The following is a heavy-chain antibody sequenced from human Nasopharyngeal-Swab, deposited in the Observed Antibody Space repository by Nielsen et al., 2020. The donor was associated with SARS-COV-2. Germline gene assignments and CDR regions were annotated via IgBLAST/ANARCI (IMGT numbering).Heavy chain of an antibody. CDR2: IYSGGST. Sequence: GESLKISCAASGFTVSSNYMSWVRQAPGKGLEWVSVIYSGGSTYYADSVKGRFTISRDNSNNTVYLQLNSLRAEDTAVYYCARFGSGTPCYMDVWGKGTTVTVSS. D-gene: IGHD3-10*01. V-gene: IGHV3-53*01. J-gene: IGHJ6*03. CDR1: GFTVSSNY. CDR3: ARFGSGTPCYMDV.